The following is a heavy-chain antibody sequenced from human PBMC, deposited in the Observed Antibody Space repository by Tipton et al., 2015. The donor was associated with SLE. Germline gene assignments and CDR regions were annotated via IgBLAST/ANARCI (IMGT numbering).Heavy chain of an antibody. CDR1: GGSISSSSYY. J-gene: IGHJ4*02. V-gene: IGHV4-61*05. Sequence: TLSLTCTVSGGSISSSSYYWGWIRQPPGKGLEWIGYIYTSGSTEYNPSLKSRVTISVDTSKNQFSLRLSSVTAADTAVYYCARTGWELLDYWGQGTLVTVSS. CDR2: IYTSGST. CDR3: ARTGWELLDY. D-gene: IGHD1-26*01.